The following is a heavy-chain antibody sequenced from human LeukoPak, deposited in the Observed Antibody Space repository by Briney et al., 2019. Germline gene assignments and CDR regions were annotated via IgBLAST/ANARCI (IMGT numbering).Heavy chain of an antibody. D-gene: IGHD3-16*02. CDR2: INPNSGGT. V-gene: IGHV1-2*02. CDR3: ARDPGIMITFGGVIVTTYNWSDP. Sequence: ASVKVSCKASGYTFTGYYMHWVRQAPGQGLEWMGWINPNSGGTNYAQKFQGRVTMTRDTSISTAYMELSRLRSDDTAVYYCARDPGIMITFGGVIVTTYNWSDPWGQGTLVPVSS. J-gene: IGHJ5*02. CDR1: GYTFTGYY.